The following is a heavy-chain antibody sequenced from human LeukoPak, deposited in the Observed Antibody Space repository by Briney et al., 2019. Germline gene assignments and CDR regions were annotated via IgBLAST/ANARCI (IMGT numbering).Heavy chain of an antibody. CDR1: GYNFKDYG. V-gene: IGHV1-18*01. J-gene: IGHJ3*02. CDR3: ARALIPAAVAAAWGAFDI. CDR2: ISVYNGNR. D-gene: IGHD2-2*01. Sequence: ASVKVSCKASGYNFKDYGISWVRQAPGQGLEWMGWISVYNGNRNYAQMFQGRVTMTTDTSTRTAYLELRSLSADDTAVYYCARALIPAAVAAAWGAFDIWGQGTMVTVSS.